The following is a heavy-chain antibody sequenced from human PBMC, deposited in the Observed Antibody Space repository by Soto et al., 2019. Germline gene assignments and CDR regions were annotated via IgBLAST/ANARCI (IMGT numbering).Heavy chain of an antibody. V-gene: IGHV1-69*01. J-gene: IGHJ6*02. CDR1: GGTFSSYA. CDR3: ASPFIAARIFVNYYYGMDV. CDR2: IIPIFGTA. Sequence: QVQLVQSGAGVKKPGSSVKVSCKASGGTFSSYAISWVRQAPGQGLEWMGGIIPIFGTANYAQKFKGRVTITADESTSTGYMVLSSLRSEDTAVYYCASPFIAARIFVNYYYGMDVWVQGTTVTVSS. D-gene: IGHD6-6*01.